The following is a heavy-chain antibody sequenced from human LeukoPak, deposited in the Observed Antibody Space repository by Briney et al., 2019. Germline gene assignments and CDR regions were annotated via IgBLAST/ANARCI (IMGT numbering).Heavy chain of an antibody. J-gene: IGHJ3*02. CDR1: GFTFSGSA. CDR3: TTPDNIVGGNAFDI. V-gene: IGHV3-73*01. Sequence: SGGSLRLSCAASGFTFSGSAMHWVRQASGKGLEWVSRIRSKANSYATAYAASVKGRFTISRDDSKNTAYLQMNSLKTEDTAVYYCTTPDNIVGGNAFDIWGQGTMVTVSS. D-gene: IGHD1-26*01. CDR2: IRSKANSYAT.